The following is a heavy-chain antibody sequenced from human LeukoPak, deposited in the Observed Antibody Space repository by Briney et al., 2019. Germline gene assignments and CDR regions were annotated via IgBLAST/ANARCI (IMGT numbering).Heavy chain of an antibody. CDR2: MTTSGNTI. J-gene: IGHJ4*02. Sequence: GGSLRLSCVVSGITFSGYSMIWVRQAPGKGLEWLSFMTTSGNTIFYAESVKDRFTISRDNAKKSLYLQMNSLRDEDTAVYYCAKVGGATAVTMYFEYWGQGTLVTVSS. V-gene: IGHV3-48*02. D-gene: IGHD1-26*01. CDR3: AKVGGATAVTMYFEY. CDR1: GITFSGYS.